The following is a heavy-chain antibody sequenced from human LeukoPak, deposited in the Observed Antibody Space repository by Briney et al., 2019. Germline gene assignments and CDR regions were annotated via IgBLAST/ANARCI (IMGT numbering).Heavy chain of an antibody. J-gene: IGHJ5*02. CDR1: GFTFRGYW. Sequence: PGGSVRLSCAASGFTFRGYWMRWARQAPGKGLVWGQGIKGDRSDTGYAESVKGRFAIFKDNAKNMLYLQMNSRRVEDTAVYSCARDPRNEGFDPWGERTLVTVSA. D-gene: IGHD1-1*01. CDR3: ARDPRNEGFDP. V-gene: IGHV3-74*01. CDR2: IKGDRSDT.